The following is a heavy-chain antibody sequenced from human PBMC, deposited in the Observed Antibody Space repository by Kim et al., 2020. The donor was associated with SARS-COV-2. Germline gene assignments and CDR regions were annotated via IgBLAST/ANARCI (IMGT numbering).Heavy chain of an antibody. D-gene: IGHD3-3*01. J-gene: IGHJ4*02. CDR3: ATTSIFGVVFPSDY. CDR1: GGSISSSSYY. V-gene: IGHV4-39*01. Sequence: SETLSLTCTVSGGSISSSSYYWGWIRQPPGKGLEWIGSIYYSGSTYYNPSLKSRVTISVDTSKNQFSLKLSSVTAADTAVYYCATTSIFGVVFPSDYWGQGTLVTVSS. CDR2: IYYSGST.